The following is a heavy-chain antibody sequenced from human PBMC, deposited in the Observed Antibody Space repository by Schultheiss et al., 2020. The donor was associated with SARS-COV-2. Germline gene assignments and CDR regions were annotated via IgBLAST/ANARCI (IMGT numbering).Heavy chain of an antibody. V-gene: IGHV3-21*01. CDR3: ARGHYDFWSGYSYWYFDL. D-gene: IGHD3-3*01. Sequence: GGSLRLSCAASGLTVSSNFMSWVRQAPGKGLVWVSSISSSSSYIYYADSVKGRFTISRDNAKNSLYLQMNSLRAEDTAVYYCARGHYDFWSGYSYWYFDLWGRGTLVTVSS. J-gene: IGHJ2*01. CDR1: GLTVSSNF. CDR2: ISSSSSYI.